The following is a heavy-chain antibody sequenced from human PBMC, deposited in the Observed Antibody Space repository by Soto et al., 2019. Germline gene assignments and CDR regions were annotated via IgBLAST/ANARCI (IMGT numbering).Heavy chain of an antibody. J-gene: IGHJ6*02. Sequence: GGSLRLSCAASGFTFSSYAMSWVRQAPGKGLEWVTAINGGSTTYYADSVKGRFTISRDNSKNTLYLQMNSLRAEDTAVYYCAKDKDWSGVYGMDVWGQGTAVTVSS. V-gene: IGHV3-23*01. CDR3: AKDKDWSGVYGMDV. CDR1: GFTFSSYA. CDR2: INGGSTT. D-gene: IGHD3-3*01.